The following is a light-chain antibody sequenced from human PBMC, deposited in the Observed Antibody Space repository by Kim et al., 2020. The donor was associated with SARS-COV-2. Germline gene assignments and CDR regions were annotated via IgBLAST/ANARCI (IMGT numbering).Light chain of an antibody. CDR3: QQRSSWPPVYS. J-gene: IGKJ2*03. Sequence: SPGETATHSRRASKRVSGYLARYQHKPGQPPRLVIHDTYNRDPGIPARFSGWESGKDCTLTISSVDPEDFAVYYCQQRSSWPPVYSFGQGTKLEI. V-gene: IGKV3-11*01. CDR2: DTY. CDR1: KRVSGY.